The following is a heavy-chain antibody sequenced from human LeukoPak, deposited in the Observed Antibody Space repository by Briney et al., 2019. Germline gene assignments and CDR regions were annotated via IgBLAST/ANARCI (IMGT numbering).Heavy chain of an antibody. CDR2: INSDGSST. D-gene: IGHD3-3*01. V-gene: IGHV3-74*01. Sequence: GGSLRLSCAASGFTFSSYWMHWVRQAPGEGLVWVSRINSDGSSTSYADSVKGRFTISRDNAKNTLYLQMNSLRAEDTAVYYCAREGAYDFSTYYGMDVWGQGTTVTVSS. CDR1: GFTFSSYW. CDR3: AREGAYDFSTYYGMDV. J-gene: IGHJ6*02.